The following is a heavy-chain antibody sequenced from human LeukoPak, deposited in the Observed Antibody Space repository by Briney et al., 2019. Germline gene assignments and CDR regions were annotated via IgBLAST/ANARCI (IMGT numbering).Heavy chain of an antibody. D-gene: IGHD3-3*01. CDR2: MSPDTGNT. Sequence: GASVKVSCKASGGTFSSYAISWVRQVTGQGLEWMGWMSPDTGNTGYAQIFQDRVTITRNVSLKTAYMELSSLRSEDTAVYFCVRVSWSGVNNWFDSWGQGTLVTVSS. V-gene: IGHV1-8*03. CDR1: GGTFSSYA. CDR3: VRVSWSGVNNWFDS. J-gene: IGHJ5*01.